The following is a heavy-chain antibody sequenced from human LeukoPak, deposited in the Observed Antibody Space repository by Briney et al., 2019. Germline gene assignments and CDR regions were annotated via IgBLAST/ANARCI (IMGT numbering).Heavy chain of an antibody. V-gene: IGHV3-23*01. D-gene: IGHD6-13*01. CDR1: GFTFSSYA. CDR3: AKVQQQLVGSFDY. CDR2: ISSSSSTI. Sequence: GGSLRLSCAASGFTFSSYAMSWVRQAPGKGLEWVSYISSSSSTIYYADSVKGRFTISRDNSKNTLYLQMNSLRAEDTAVYYCAKVQQQLVGSFDYWGQGTLVTVSS. J-gene: IGHJ4*02.